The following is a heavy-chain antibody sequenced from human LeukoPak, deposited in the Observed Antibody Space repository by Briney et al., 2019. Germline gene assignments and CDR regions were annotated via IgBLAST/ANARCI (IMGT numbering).Heavy chain of an antibody. D-gene: IGHD6-13*01. J-gene: IGHJ5*02. CDR1: GFTVSSYS. CDR2: ISSSSSTI. Sequence: GGSLRLSCAASGFTVSSYSMSWVRQAPGKGLEWVSYISSSSSTIYYADSVKGRFTISRDNAKNSLYLQMNSLRAEDTAVYYCARGAPAATWGQGTLVTVSS. V-gene: IGHV3-48*04. CDR3: ARGAPAAT.